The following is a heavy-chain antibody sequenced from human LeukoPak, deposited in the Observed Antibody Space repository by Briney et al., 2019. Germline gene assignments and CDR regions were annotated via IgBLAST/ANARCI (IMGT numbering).Heavy chain of an antibody. V-gene: IGHV1-46*01. Sequence: GASVKVSCKASGYTFSSYYMHWVRQAPGQGLEWMGIINPSGGSTSYAQKFQGRVTMTRDTSTSTVYMDLSSLTSEDTAMYYCARDKNRVDYYDSSGHLNWFDFWGQGTLVTVSS. D-gene: IGHD3-22*01. CDR1: GYTFSSYY. J-gene: IGHJ5*01. CDR3: ARDKNRVDYYDSSGHLNWFDF. CDR2: INPSGGST.